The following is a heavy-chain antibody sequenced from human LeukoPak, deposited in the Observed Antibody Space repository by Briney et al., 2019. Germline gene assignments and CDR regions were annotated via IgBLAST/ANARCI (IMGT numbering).Heavy chain of an antibody. D-gene: IGHD3-3*01. CDR2: IYYSGST. V-gene: IGHV4-59*01. J-gene: IGHJ3*02. CDR3: ARTEWDAFDI. Sequence: SETLSLTCTVSGGSISSYYWSWIRQPPGKGLEWVGYIYYSGSTNYNPSLKSRVTISVDTSKNQFSLKLSSVTAADTAVYYCARTEWDAFDIWGQGTMVTVSS. CDR1: GGSISSYY.